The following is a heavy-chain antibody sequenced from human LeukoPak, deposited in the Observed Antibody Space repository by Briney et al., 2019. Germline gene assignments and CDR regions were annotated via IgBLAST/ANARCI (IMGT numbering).Heavy chain of an antibody. CDR2: IYTSGST. V-gene: IGHV4-4*07. J-gene: IGHJ6*03. D-gene: IGHD3-22*01. Sequence: SETLSLTCTVSGGSISSYYWSWIRQPAGKGLEWIGRIYTSGSTNYNPSLKSRVPMSVDTSKNQFSLKLSSVTAADTAVYYCARDRYYDSSGYYYYYYMDVWGKGTTVTVSS. CDR1: GGSISSYY. CDR3: ARDRYYDSSGYYYYYYMDV.